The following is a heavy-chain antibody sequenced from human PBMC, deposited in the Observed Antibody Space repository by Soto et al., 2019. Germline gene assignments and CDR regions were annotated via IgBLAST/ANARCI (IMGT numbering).Heavy chain of an antibody. CDR3: ARDKGVSSGWPDY. J-gene: IGHJ4*02. D-gene: IGHD6-19*01. CDR2: IWYDGSNK. CDR1: GLTFSSYG. Sequence: QVQLVESGGGVVQPGRSLRLSCAASGLTFSSYGMHWVRQAPGKGLEWVAVIWYDGSNKYYADSVKGRFTISRDNSKNTLYLQMNSLRAEDTAVYYCARDKGVSSGWPDYWGQGTLVTVSS. V-gene: IGHV3-33*01.